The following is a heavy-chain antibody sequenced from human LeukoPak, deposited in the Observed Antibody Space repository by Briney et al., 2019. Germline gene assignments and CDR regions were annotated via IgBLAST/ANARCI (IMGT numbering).Heavy chain of an antibody. CDR1: GFTFSSYG. Sequence: PGRSLRLSCAASGFTFSSYGMHWVRQAPGKGLEWVAVMSFDGSHTYYADSVKGRFTISRDNSKNTLYLQMNSLRAEDTALYYCAKPAKTDYADYWGQGTLVTVSS. CDR2: MSFDGSHT. CDR3: AKPAKTDYADY. D-gene: IGHD1-14*01. J-gene: IGHJ4*02. V-gene: IGHV3-30*18.